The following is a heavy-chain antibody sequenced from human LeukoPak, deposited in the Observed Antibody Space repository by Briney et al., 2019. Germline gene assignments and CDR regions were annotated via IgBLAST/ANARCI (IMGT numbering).Heavy chain of an antibody. Sequence: PGGSLRLSCAASGFIFSDYSMNWVRQAPGKGLEWVSSIGSDSGYIYYADSVRGRFTVSRDNAKSSLFLQMNSLRDDDTAVYYCARVHCSGRGCFQRYDGFHIWGQGTVVTVSS. J-gene: IGHJ3*02. CDR1: GFIFSDYS. V-gene: IGHV3-21*01. CDR2: IGSDSGYI. CDR3: ARVHCSGRGCFQRYDGFHI. D-gene: IGHD2-15*01.